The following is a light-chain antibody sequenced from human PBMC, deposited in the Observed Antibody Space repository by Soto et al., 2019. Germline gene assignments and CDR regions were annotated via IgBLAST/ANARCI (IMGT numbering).Light chain of an antibody. J-gene: IGKJ5*01. Sequence: EIEMTQSPATLSGSPGESGTLCCGGGQSVSREVVWYQQKPGQAPRLLIYYASTRATGIPARFSRSGSATASTLPTSSLQPADFAPYYCQQRSNGPPITFGQGTRLEIK. V-gene: IGKV3-15*01. CDR1: QSVSRE. CDR3: QQRSNGPPIT. CDR2: YAS.